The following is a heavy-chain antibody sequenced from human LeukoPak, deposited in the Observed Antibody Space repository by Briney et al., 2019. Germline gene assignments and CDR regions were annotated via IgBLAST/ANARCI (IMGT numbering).Heavy chain of an antibody. CDR1: GGSISSYY. D-gene: IGHD3-3*01. J-gene: IGHJ3*02. V-gene: IGHV4-4*09. CDR3: ARRSLFGFRKDPKGPAFDI. Sequence: PSETLSLTCTVSGGSISSYYWSWMRQPPGKGLEWIGYIYTSGSTNYNPSLKSRVTISVDTSKNQFSLKLSSVTAADTAVYYCARRSLFGFRKDPKGPAFDIWGQGTMVTVSS. CDR2: IYTSGST.